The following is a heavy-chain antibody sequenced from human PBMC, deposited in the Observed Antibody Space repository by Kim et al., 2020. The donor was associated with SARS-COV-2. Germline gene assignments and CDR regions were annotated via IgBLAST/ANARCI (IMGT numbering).Heavy chain of an antibody. CDR1: GGSISSYY. D-gene: IGHD5-12*01. J-gene: IGHJ6*02. V-gene: IGHV4-59*01. CDR2: IYYSGST. Sequence: SETLSLTCTVSGGSISSYYWSWIRQPPGKGLEWIGYIYYSGSTNYHPSLKSRVTISVDTSKNQFSLKLSSVTAADTAVYYRARDGYRGYDVFYYYYGMDAWGQRTTVTVSS. CDR3: ARDGYRGYDVFYYYYGMDA.